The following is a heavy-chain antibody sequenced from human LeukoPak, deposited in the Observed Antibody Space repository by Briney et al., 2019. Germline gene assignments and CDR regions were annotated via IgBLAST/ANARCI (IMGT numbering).Heavy chain of an antibody. CDR1: GFTFSSYA. CDR3: AIMHPYYDGNGYWVQ. D-gene: IGHD3-22*01. Sequence: PGGSLRLSCAASGFTFSSYAMSWVRQAPGKVLEWVSGISVSGTSTSNADSVKGGFTISRDNPRNTLYLQMNSLRAEDTALYYCAIMHPYYDGNGYWVQWGQGTLVTVSS. V-gene: IGHV3-23*01. J-gene: IGHJ4*02. CDR2: ISVSGTST.